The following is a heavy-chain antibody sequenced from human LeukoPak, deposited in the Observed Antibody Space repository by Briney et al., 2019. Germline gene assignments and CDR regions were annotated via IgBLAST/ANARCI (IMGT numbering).Heavy chain of an antibody. CDR1: FXXXTNY. Sequence: FXXXTNYXSWVRQAPGKGLQWVSVIYSGGSTYYADSVKGRFTISRDNYKNTLDLQMNSLRAEDTAVYYCARNYYGSGSYSLISFDSWGQGTLVTVSS. D-gene: IGHD3-10*01. J-gene: IGHJ4*02. V-gene: IGHV3-66*01. CDR3: ARNYYGSGSYSLISFDS. CDR2: IYSGGST.